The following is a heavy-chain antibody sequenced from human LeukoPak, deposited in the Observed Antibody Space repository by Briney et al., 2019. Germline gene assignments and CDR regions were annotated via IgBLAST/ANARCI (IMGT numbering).Heavy chain of an antibody. CDR2: IYTSGST. Sequence: PSETLSLTCTVSGGSISSYYWSWIRQPPGKGLEWIGYIYTSGSTNYNPSLKGRVTISVDTSKNQFSLKLSSVTAADTAVYYCARGQVAGSSDYWGQGTLVTVSS. CDR1: GGSISSYY. CDR3: ARGQVAGSSDY. J-gene: IGHJ4*02. V-gene: IGHV4-4*09. D-gene: IGHD6-19*01.